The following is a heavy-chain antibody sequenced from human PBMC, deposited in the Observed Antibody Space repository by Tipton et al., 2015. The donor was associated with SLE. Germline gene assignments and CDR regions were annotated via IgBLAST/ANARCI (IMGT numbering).Heavy chain of an antibody. CDR1: GGSISSYY. V-gene: IGHV4-59*08. CDR3: ARRLGSSGFDY. Sequence: LRLSCTVSGGSISSYYWSWIRQPPGKGLEWIGYIYYSGSTNYNPSLKSRVTISVDTPKNQFSLKLSSVTAADTAVYYCARRLGSSGFDYWGQGTLVTVSS. J-gene: IGHJ4*02. CDR2: IYYSGST. D-gene: IGHD3-22*01.